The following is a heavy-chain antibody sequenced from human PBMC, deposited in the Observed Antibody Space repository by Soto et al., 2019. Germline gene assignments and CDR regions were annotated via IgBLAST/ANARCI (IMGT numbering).Heavy chain of an antibody. V-gene: IGHV3-33*01. CDR2: IWYDGSNK. J-gene: IGHJ4*02. CDR1: GFTFSSYG. D-gene: IGHD2-15*01. Sequence: QGQLVESGGGAVEPGRSLRLSCAASGFTFSSYGMHWVRQAPGKGLEWVAFIWYDGSNKYYEDSVKGRFTITRDNSKNTVYLQRNSLRVEDTAVYYCARGGGRASATLDYWGQGTLVTVSS. CDR3: ARGGGRASATLDY.